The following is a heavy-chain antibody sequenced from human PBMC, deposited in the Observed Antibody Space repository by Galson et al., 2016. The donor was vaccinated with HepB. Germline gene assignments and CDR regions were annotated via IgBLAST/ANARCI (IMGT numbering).Heavy chain of an antibody. CDR1: GFSFNTYS. V-gene: IGHV3-30*04. Sequence: SLRLSCAASGFSFNTYSMHWVRQAPGKGLEWVAALTSAGDKKYYTDSVRGRFTISRDNSNNMMYLQMNSLRPEDTSVYYCARDAMGRGSGSYSAFDYWGQGTLVAVSS. J-gene: IGHJ4*02. D-gene: IGHD1-26*01. CDR2: LTSAGDKK. CDR3: ARDAMGRGSGSYSAFDY.